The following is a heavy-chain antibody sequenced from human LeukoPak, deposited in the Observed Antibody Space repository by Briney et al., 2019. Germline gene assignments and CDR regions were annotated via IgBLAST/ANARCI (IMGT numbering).Heavy chain of an antibody. CDR2: IPRPVGRM. V-gene: IGHV3-21*01. J-gene: IGHJ4*02. Sequence: GGSLRLSCAASGFTFSTYSMNWVRQAPGKGLEWVSSIPRPVGRMYYADSLKGRITISRDNARSTLYLQMNSLRAEDTAVYYCATDGRSSGWYGFDYCGQGILVTVSS. D-gene: IGHD6-19*01. CDR1: GFTFSTYS. CDR3: ATDGRSSGWYGFDY.